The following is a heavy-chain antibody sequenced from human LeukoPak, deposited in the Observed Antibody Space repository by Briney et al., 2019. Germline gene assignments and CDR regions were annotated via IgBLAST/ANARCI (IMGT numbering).Heavy chain of an antibody. CDR3: SRIKYGGNSGYHFDY. CDR1: GFNFNYFA. J-gene: IGHJ4*02. D-gene: IGHD4-23*01. V-gene: IGHV3-23*01. CDR2: IGDSGSGG. Sequence: GGSLRLSCSAPGFNFNYFAMSWVRQAPGKRLEWVSTIGDSGSGGSYADSVRGRFTISRDNSKNMVYLQMHSLRVDDSAVYYCSRIKYGGNSGYHFDYWGQGTLATVSS.